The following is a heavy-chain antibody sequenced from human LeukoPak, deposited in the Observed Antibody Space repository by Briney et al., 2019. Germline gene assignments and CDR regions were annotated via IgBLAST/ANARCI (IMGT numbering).Heavy chain of an antibody. CDR2: INHSGST. V-gene: IGHV4-34*01. D-gene: IGHD3-10*01. J-gene: IGHJ4*02. Sequence: SETLSLTCAVYGGSFSGYYWSWIRQPPGKGLEWIGEINHSGSTNYNPSLKSRVTISVDTSKNQFSLRLSSVTAADTAVYYCFYGSGSYYVRYWGQGTLVTVSS. CDR3: FYGSGSYYVRY. CDR1: GGSFSGYY.